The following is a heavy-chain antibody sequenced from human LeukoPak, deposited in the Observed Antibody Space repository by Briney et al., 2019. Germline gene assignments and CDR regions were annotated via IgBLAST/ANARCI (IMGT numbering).Heavy chain of an antibody. J-gene: IGHJ2*01. Sequence: SETLSLTCAVYGGSFSGYYWSWIRQPPGKGLEWIGEINHSGSTNYNPSLKSRVTISVDTPKNQFSLKLSSVTAADTAVYYSARGRGVTAILYWYFDLWGRGTLVTVSS. CDR2: INHSGST. CDR1: GGSFSGYY. V-gene: IGHV4-34*01. CDR3: ARGRGVTAILYWYFDL. D-gene: IGHD2-21*02.